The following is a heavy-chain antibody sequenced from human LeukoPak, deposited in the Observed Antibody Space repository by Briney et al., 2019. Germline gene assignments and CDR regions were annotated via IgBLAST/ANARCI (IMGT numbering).Heavy chain of an antibody. CDR2: INPNSGGT. J-gene: IGHJ1*01. CDR3: ARVSGYYGEYFQH. CDR1: GYTFTGYY. D-gene: IGHD3-3*01. Sequence: ASVKVSCKASGYTFTGYYMHWVRQAPGQGLEWMGWINPNSGGTNYAQKFQGRVTMTRDTSISTAYMELSRLRSDDTAVYYCARVSGYYGEYFQHWGQGTLVTVSP. V-gene: IGHV1-2*02.